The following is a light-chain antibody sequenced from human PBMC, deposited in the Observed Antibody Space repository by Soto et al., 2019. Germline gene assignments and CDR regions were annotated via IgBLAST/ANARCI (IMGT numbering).Light chain of an antibody. V-gene: IGLV2-23*02. Sequence: QSVLAQPASVSGSPGQSITISCTGTSSDVGSYNLVSWYQQHPGKAPKFMIFEVTQRPSGVSNRFSGSKSGNTASLTISWPQAEDEADYYCCSYAGSSTYVFGTGTKVTVL. CDR3: CSYAGSSTYV. CDR1: SSDVGSYNL. J-gene: IGLJ1*01. CDR2: EVT.